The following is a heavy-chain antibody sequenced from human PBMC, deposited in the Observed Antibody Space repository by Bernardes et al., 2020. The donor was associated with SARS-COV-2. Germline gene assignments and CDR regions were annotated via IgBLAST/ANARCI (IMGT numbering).Heavy chain of an antibody. CDR1: GYTLTELS. V-gene: IGHV1-24*01. J-gene: IGHJ5*02. CDR2: FDPEDGET. CDR3: ASTAPYYYDSSGYHNWFDP. Sequence: ALVKVSCKVSGYTLTELSMHWVRQAPGKGLEWMGGFDPEDGETIYAQKFQGRVTMTEDTSTDTAYMELSSLRSEDTAVYYCASTAPYYYDSSGYHNWFDPWGQGTLVTVSS. D-gene: IGHD3-22*01.